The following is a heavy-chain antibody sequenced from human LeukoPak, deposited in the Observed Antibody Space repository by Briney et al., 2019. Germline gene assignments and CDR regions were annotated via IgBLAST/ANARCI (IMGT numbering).Heavy chain of an antibody. J-gene: IGHJ4*02. CDR1: GFTFSSYG. D-gene: IGHD3-16*02. CDR2: ISNDGSTK. CDR3: AKGRSSYPMDYIFDF. V-gene: IGHV3-30*18. Sequence: GGSLRLSCAASGFTFSSYGMHWVRQAPGKGLEWVAVISNDGSTKKYADSVKGRFTISRDNSKNTLYVQMNSLRADGAAVYYCAKGRSSYPMDYIFDFWGQGTLVTVSS.